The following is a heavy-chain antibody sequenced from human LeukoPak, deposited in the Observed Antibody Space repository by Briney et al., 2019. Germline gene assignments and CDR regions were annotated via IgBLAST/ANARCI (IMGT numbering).Heavy chain of an antibody. Sequence: GGSLRLSCAASGVMKTYSMNWVRQAPGKGLEWVAAIPYDGSNEYYADSVKGRFTISRDNSKNTLYLQMNSLRVEDTAVYYCAGADSWGQGSLVTVSS. V-gene: IGHV3-30-3*01. CDR1: GVMKTYS. CDR3: AGADS. CDR2: IPYDGSNE. J-gene: IGHJ4*02.